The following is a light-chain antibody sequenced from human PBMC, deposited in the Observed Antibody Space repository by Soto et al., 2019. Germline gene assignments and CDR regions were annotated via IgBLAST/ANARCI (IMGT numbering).Light chain of an antibody. V-gene: IGLV2-23*01. CDR2: EGS. CDR1: SSDVGSYNL. J-gene: IGLJ1*01. CDR3: CSYAGSSIP. Sequence: QSALTQPASVSGSPGQSITISCTGTSSDVGSYNLVSWYQQHPDKAPKLMIYEGSKRPSGVSNRFSGSKSGNTASLTISGLQAEDEADYYCCSYAGSSIPFGTGTKLTVL.